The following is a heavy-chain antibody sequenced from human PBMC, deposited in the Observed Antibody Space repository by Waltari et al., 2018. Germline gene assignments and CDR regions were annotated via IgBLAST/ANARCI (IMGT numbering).Heavy chain of an antibody. V-gene: IGHV3-74*01. CDR2: INSDGSGT. CDR3: ASGNSHAFDL. D-gene: IGHD1-7*01. CDR1: GFTFSSYW. J-gene: IGHJ3*01. Sequence: EVQLVESGGGLVQPGGSLRVSCTASGFTFSSYWMHWVRQVPGKAVLVVSRINSDGSGTSYADSAKGRFTISRDNAKNTLFLQMNSLRGEDTAVYYCASGNSHAFDLWGQGTMVTVSS.